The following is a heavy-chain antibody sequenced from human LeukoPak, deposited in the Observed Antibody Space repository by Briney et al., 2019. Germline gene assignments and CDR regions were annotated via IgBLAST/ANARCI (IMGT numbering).Heavy chain of an antibody. V-gene: IGHV3-73*01. D-gene: IGHD3-22*01. CDR3: TTTYYYDSSGYTLDY. CDR1: GFTFSGSA. J-gene: IGHJ4*02. CDR2: IRSKENTYAT. Sequence: GGSLRLSCAASGFTFSGSAMHWVRQASGKGLEWVGRIRSKENTYATSYAASVKGRFTISRDDSKKAAYLQMNSLKTEDTAVHYCTTTYYYDSSGYTLDYWGQGTLVTVSS.